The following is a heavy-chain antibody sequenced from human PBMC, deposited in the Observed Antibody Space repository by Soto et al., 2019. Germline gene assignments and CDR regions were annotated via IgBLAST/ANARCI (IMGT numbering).Heavy chain of an antibody. CDR1: GGSISSGDYY. D-gene: IGHD6-19*01. CDR2: IYYSGST. V-gene: IGHV4-30-4*01. CDR3: ARGTRSSVDY. Sequence: SETLSLTCTVSGGSISSGDYYWSWIRQPPGRGLEWIGYIYYSGSTYYNPSLKSRVTISVDTSKNQSSLKLSSVTAADTAVYYCARGTRSSVDYWGQGTLVTVSS. J-gene: IGHJ4*02.